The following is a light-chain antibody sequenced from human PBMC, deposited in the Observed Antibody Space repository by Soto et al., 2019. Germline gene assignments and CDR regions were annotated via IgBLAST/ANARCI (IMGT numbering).Light chain of an antibody. CDR3: QQYNSYLHT. J-gene: IGKJ4*01. CDR2: KAS. CDR1: QSISSW. V-gene: IGKV1-5*03. Sequence: DIQMTQSPSTLSASVGDRVTITCRASQSISSWLAGYQQKPGKAPKLLIYKASSFESGVPSRFLGSGSGTEFALTISSLHPEDFAVYYCQQYNSYLHTFGGGTKVEIK.